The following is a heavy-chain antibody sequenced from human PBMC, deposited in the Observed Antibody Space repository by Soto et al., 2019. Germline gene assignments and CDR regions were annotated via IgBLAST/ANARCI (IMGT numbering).Heavy chain of an antibody. D-gene: IGHD3-22*01. CDR3: ARLMVDPYYYETSGYFRD. Sequence: GGSLRLSCAGSGFTFTNFWMSWVRQAPGKGLEWVANIKQGGSEKYYLGSVKGRFTISKDNANNSLYLQMNNLRAEDAAIYYCARLMVDPYYYETSGYFRDWGQGTLVTVSS. J-gene: IGHJ4*02. CDR2: IKQGGSEK. CDR1: GFTFTNFW. V-gene: IGHV3-7*01.